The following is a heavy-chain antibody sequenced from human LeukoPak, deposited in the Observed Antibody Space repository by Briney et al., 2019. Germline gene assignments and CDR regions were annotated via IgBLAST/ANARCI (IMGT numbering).Heavy chain of an antibody. CDR2: INHSGNT. Sequence: SETLSLTCAAYRGSFSTYYWTWIRQPPGKGLEWIGEINHSGNTNYNPSLKSRVTIPIDRSKNQFSVNLSSVTAADTAVYYCARARRSWDAFDIWGQGTMVTVSS. CDR3: ARARRSWDAFDI. J-gene: IGHJ3*02. D-gene: IGHD3-10*01. V-gene: IGHV4-34*01. CDR1: RGSFSTYY.